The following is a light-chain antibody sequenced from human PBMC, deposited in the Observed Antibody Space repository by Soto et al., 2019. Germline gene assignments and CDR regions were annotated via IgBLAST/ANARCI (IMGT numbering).Light chain of an antibody. J-gene: IGKJ1*01. CDR3: QQFGSSPRT. CDR1: QSVGSDY. CDR2: GIF. V-gene: IGKV3-20*01. Sequence: EIGLKLSVRALSLSTRERATLSCRASQSVGSDYVAWYQHRPGQAPRLLFSGIFRRATGIPDRFSGSGSGTDFTLTINRLEPEDFAVYYCQQFGSSPRTFGQRTKVDI.